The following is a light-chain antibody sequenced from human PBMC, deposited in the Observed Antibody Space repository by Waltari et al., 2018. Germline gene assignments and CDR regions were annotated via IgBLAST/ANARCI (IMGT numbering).Light chain of an antibody. CDR3: CSYAGSSSPRL. CDR1: SSDVGNFNL. Sequence: QSALTQPASVSGSPGQSITISCTGSSSDVGNFNLVSWYQLHPGKAPKLLIFEATNRPSGISYHFSGSKSGNTASLTISGLQAEDEADYFCCSYAGSSSPRLFGGGTKLSVL. J-gene: IGLJ3*02. CDR2: EAT. V-gene: IGLV2-23*01.